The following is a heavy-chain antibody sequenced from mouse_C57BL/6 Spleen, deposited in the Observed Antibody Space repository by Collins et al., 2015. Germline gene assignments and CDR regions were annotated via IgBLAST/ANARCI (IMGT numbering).Heavy chain of an antibody. Sequence: PGSGSTNYNEKFKSKATLTVDTSSSTAYMQLSSLTSEDSAVYYCAREGNYYGSSLFAYWGQGTLVTVSA. J-gene: IGHJ3*01. V-gene: IGHV1-55*01. D-gene: IGHD1-1*01. CDR3: AREGNYYGSSLFAY. CDR2: PGSGST.